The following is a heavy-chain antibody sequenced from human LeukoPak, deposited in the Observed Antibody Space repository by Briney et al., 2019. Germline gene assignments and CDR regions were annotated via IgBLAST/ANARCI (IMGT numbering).Heavy chain of an antibody. J-gene: IGHJ4*02. CDR3: ARFAVHRRIAVTGQFGLDY. D-gene: IGHD6-19*01. Sequence: SVKVSCKASGGTFSSYAISWVRQAPGQGLEWMGGIIPIFGTANYAQKFQGRVTITADESTSTAYMELSSLRSEDTAVYYCARFAVHRRIAVTGQFGLDYWGRGTLVTVSS. CDR1: GGTFSSYA. V-gene: IGHV1-69*13. CDR2: IIPIFGTA.